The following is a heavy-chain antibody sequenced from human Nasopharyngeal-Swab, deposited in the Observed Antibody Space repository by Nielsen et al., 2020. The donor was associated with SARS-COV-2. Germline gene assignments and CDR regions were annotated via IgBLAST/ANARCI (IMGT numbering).Heavy chain of an antibody. D-gene: IGHD3-10*01. CDR2: IYSGGST. Sequence: GESLRISCAASGFTVGNNYMTWVRQAPGTGLQWVSVIYSGGSTYYADSVKGRFTISRDNSKNMVYLQMHSLRAEDTAVYYCARDPGSYYFDFWGQGTLVTVSS. V-gene: IGHV3-53*01. CDR3: ARDPGSYYFDF. CDR1: GFTVGNNY. J-gene: IGHJ4*02.